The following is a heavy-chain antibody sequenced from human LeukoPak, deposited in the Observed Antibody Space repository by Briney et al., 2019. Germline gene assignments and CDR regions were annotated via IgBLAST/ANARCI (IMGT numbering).Heavy chain of an antibody. D-gene: IGHD6-6*01. Sequence: GGSLRLSCTASRFTFSSYAMSWVRQAPGKGLEWVSVINGGGGATYYADSVKGRFAISRDNSKNTLYLQINSLRAEDTAVYYCASSIAARDYWGQGTLVTVSS. CDR1: RFTFSSYA. CDR2: INGGGGAT. CDR3: ASSIAARDY. J-gene: IGHJ4*02. V-gene: IGHV3-23*01.